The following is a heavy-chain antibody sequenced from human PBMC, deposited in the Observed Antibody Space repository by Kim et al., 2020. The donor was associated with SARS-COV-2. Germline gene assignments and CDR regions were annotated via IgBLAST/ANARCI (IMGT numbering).Heavy chain of an antibody. Sequence: SETLSLTCTISGDIVSSDSATWTWIRQSPSRALEWLGRTYYRSKWLTDYAVSVKGRISIDADTFRNQFSLRLSAVTPEDTAVYYCARVMATRGSYRTGTSWYRGYFSAMDAWGKGTTVTVST. CDR3: ARVMATRGSYRTGTSWYRGYFSAMDA. J-gene: IGHJ6*04. V-gene: IGHV6-1*01. CDR1: GDIVSSDSAT. D-gene: IGHD6-13*01. CDR2: TYYRSKWLT.